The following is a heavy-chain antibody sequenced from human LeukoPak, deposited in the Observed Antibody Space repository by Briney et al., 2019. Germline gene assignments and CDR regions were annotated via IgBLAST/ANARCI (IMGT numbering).Heavy chain of an antibody. CDR2: VSGGGSST. CDR1: GFTVSSNYA. J-gene: IGHJ4*02. V-gene: IGHV3-23*01. D-gene: IGHD6-13*01. Sequence: AGGSLRLSCAASGFTVSSNYAMNWVRQAPGKGLEWVSGVSGGGSSTYYADSVKGRFTISRDNSKNMLYLQMNSLRAEDTAVYYCAKDLYTSRYACCFDYWGQGTLVTVSS. CDR3: AKDLYTSRYACCFDY.